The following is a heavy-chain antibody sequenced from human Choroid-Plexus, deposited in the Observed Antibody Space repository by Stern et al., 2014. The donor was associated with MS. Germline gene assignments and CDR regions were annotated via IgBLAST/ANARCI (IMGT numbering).Heavy chain of an antibody. CDR1: GYTFTKNE. J-gene: IGHJ4*02. V-gene: IGHV1-8*01. Sequence: QVQLVQSGAEVKKPGASVKVSCKASGYTFTKNEIHWVRQAAGQGLEWMGWMNGNSSNPGYAQKFQGRVNMTRNTSIATAYMELSSLTVEDTAVYYWASLIIGTRWAGENDFWGQGTLVTVSS. D-gene: IGHD1-14*01. CDR2: MNGNSSNP. CDR3: ASLIIGTRWAGENDF.